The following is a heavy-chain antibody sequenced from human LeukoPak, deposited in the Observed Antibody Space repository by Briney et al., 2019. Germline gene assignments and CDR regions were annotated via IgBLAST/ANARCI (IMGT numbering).Heavy chain of an antibody. Sequence: ASVKVSCKASGYTFTGYYMHWVRQAPGQGLEWMGWINPNSGGTNYAQKFQGRVTMTEDTSTDTAYMELSSLRSEDTAVYYCATGPNYYGSWLPGFDYWGQGTLVTVSS. D-gene: IGHD3-10*01. V-gene: IGHV1-2*02. CDR3: ATGPNYYGSWLPGFDY. J-gene: IGHJ4*02. CDR1: GYTFTGYY. CDR2: INPNSGGT.